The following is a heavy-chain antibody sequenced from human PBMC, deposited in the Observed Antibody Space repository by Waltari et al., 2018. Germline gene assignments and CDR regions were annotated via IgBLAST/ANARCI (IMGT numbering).Heavy chain of an antibody. D-gene: IGHD7-27*01. CDR2: IWYDGSNK. CDR3: AKDGDRVRFDY. V-gene: IGHV3-33*06. Sequence: QVQLVESGGGVVQPGRSLRLSCAASGFTLSSYGMHWVRQAPGKGLEWVAVIWYDGSNKYYADSVKGRFTISRDNSKNTLYLQMNSLRAEDTAVYYCAKDGDRVRFDYWGQGTLVTVSS. CDR1: GFTLSSYG. J-gene: IGHJ4*02.